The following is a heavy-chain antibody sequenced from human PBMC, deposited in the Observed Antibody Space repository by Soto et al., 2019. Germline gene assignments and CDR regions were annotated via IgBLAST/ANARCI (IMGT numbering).Heavy chain of an antibody. J-gene: IGHJ6*02. D-gene: IGHD6-13*01. CDR2: INPSGGST. CDR3: ARDRGGIQQLDPLGGLGGMDV. V-gene: IGHV1-46*01. Sequence: QVQLVQSGAEVKKPGASVKVSCKASGYTFTSYYMHWVRQAPGQGLEWMGIINPSGGSTSYAQKFQGRVTMTRDTSTSTVYMELSSLRSEDTAVYYCARDRGGIQQLDPLGGLGGMDVWGQGTTVTVSS. CDR1: GYTFTSYY.